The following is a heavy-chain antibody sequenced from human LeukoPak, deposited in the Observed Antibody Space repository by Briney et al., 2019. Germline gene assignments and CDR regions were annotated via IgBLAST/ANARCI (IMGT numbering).Heavy chain of an antibody. Sequence: GGSLRLSCAASGFTFSSNSMNWVRQPPGKGLEWFSSISSSSSYIYYADSVKGRFTISRDNAKNSLYLQMNSLRAEDTAVYYCAVIVGATPWDYWGQGTLVTVSS. CDR2: ISSSSSYI. V-gene: IGHV3-21*01. J-gene: IGHJ4*02. CDR1: GFTFSSNS. CDR3: AVIVGATPWDY. D-gene: IGHD1-26*01.